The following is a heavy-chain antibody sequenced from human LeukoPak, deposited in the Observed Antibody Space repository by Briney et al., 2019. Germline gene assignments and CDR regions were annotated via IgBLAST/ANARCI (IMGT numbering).Heavy chain of an antibody. D-gene: IGHD6-19*01. CDR1: GGPISSQF. CDR3: TKATQWLAFDY. Sequence: SETLSLTCTVSGGPISSQFWSWIRQPPGKGLEWIGNIYNSGTTNYNPSLESRVTISVDTSKNQLSLQLTSVTAADTAVYYCTKATQWLAFDYWGRGTLVTVSS. J-gene: IGHJ4*02. CDR2: IYNSGTT. V-gene: IGHV4-59*11.